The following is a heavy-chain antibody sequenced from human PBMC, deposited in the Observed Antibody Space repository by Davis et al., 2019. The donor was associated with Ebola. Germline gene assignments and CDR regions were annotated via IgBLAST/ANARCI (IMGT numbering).Heavy chain of an antibody. CDR2: IYPRDSDT. Sequence: GGSLRLSCQGSGYSFSSYWIAWVRQMPGKGLEWMGIIYPRDSDTRYSPSFKGQVTISADKSISTAYLQWSSLKASDTAMYYCARQISAAGYNFWGQGTLVTVSS. D-gene: IGHD6-13*01. CDR1: GYSFSSYW. J-gene: IGHJ4*02. V-gene: IGHV5-51*01. CDR3: ARQISAAGYNF.